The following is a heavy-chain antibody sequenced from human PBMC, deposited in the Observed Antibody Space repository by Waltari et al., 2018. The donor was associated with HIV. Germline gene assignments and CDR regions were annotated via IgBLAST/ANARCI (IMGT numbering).Heavy chain of an antibody. CDR1: GYTFTGYY. CDR2: SKPNSGGT. V-gene: IGHV1-2*02. CDR3: ARVGHGYCSSSSCYQDNWFDP. J-gene: IGHJ5*02. Sequence: QVQLVQSGAEVKKPGASVKVSCKASGYTFTGYYMHWVRQAPGQGLEWMGWSKPNSGGTNYAQKVQGRVTMTRDTSISTAYMELSRRRSDDTAVYYCARVGHGYCSSSSCYQDNWFDPWGQGTLVTVSS. D-gene: IGHD2-2*03.